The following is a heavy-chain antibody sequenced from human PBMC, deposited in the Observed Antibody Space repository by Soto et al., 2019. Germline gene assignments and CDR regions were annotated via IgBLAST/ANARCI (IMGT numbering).Heavy chain of an antibody. D-gene: IGHD1-26*01. CDR2: IYYSGST. Sequence: PSETLSLTCTVSGGSVSNRFYHWSWIRQPPGRELEWIGYIYYSGSTYYNPSLKSRVTISVDTSKNQFSLKLSSVTAADTAVYYCARAELVGATDYWGQGTLVTVYS. J-gene: IGHJ4*02. CDR1: GGSVSNRFYH. CDR3: ARAELVGATDY. V-gene: IGHV4-61*01.